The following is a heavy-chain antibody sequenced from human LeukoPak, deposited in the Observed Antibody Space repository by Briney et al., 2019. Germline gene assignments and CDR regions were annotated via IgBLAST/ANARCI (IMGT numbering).Heavy chain of an antibody. J-gene: IGHJ6*02. CDR1: GGSISSYY. D-gene: IGHD2-2*01. CDR3: ARHIVVVPAAIVEGMDV. Sequence: SETLSLTCTVSGGSISSYYWSWIRQPPGKGLEWIGYIYYSGGTNYNPSLKSRVTISVDTSKNQFSLKLSSVTAADTAVYYCARHIVVVPAAIVEGMDVWGQGTTVTVSS. V-gene: IGHV4-59*08. CDR2: IYYSGGT.